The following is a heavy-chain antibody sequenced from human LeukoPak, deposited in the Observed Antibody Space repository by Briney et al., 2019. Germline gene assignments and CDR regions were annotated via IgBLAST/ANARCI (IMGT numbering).Heavy chain of an antibody. J-gene: IGHJ4*02. Sequence: GGSLRLSCTASGFTFSLYWMHWVRQAPGKGLVWVALIWYDGRNEFYVDSVKGRFTISRVNSKNTLYLQMSSLRAEDTAVYYCARDRGGYFDYWGQGTLVTVSS. D-gene: IGHD3-16*01. CDR3: ARDRGGYFDY. CDR1: GFTFSLYW. CDR2: IWYDGRNE. V-gene: IGHV3-33*08.